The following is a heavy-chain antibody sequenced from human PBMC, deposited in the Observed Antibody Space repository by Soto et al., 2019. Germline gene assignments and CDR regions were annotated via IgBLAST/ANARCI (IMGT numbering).Heavy chain of an antibody. V-gene: IGHV2-5*02. CDR3: AHSTVAGTIEDGMDV. Sequence: QITLKESGPTLVKPTQTLTLTCTFSGFSLSTSGVGVGWIRQPPGKALEWLALIYWDDDKRYSPSLKSRLTITKDTSKNQVVLTMTNTDPVDTATYYCAHSTVAGTIEDGMDVWGQGTTVTVSS. CDR1: GFSLSTSGVG. J-gene: IGHJ6*02. D-gene: IGHD6-19*01. CDR2: IYWDDDK.